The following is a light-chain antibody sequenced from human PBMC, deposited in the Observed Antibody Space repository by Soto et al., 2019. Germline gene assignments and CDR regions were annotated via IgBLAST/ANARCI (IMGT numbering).Light chain of an antibody. CDR1: SSDVGGYNY. V-gene: IGLV2-14*03. CDR2: DVS. Sequence: QSALTQPASVSGSPGQSITISCTGTSSDVGGYNYVSWYQHPPGKAPKLIIYDVSNRPSGVSYRFSGSKSGNTASLTISGLQPEDEADDYCSSYTTSNTRQIVFGTGTKVTVL. J-gene: IGLJ1*01. CDR3: SSYTTSNTRQIV.